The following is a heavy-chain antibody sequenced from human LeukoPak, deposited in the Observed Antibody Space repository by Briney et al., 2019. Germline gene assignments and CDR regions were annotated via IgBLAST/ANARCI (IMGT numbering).Heavy chain of an antibody. CDR3: ARGHLTPTLFDY. J-gene: IGHJ4*02. Sequence: SETLSLTCTVSGASVSSYYWSWIRQPPGKELEWIGYIYFSGSTNYTPSPKSRVTISVDTSKNQFSLKLSSVTAADTAVYYCARGHLTPTLFDYWGQGTLVTVSS. V-gene: IGHV4-59*02. CDR2: IYFSGST. CDR1: GASVSSYY.